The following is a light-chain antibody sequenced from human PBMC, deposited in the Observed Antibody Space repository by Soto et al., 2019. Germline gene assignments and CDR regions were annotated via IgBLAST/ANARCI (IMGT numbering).Light chain of an antibody. CDR1: SSEVGDYNY. J-gene: IGLJ2*01. CDR2: EVS. CDR3: SSNAGSNNLV. V-gene: IGLV2-8*01. Sequence: QSVLTQPPSASGTPGQSVTIPCTGTSSEVGDYNYVSWYQQHPGKAPKLVIYEVSRRPSGVPDRFSGSKSGNTASLTVSGLQSEDEADYYCSSNAGSNNLVFGGGTKLTVL.